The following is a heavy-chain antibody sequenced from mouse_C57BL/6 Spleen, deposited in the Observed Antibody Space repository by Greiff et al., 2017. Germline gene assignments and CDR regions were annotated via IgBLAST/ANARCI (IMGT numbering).Heavy chain of an antibody. J-gene: IGHJ4*01. CDR1: GYTFTSYW. CDR3: ARSGKGDAMDY. CDR2: IDPSDSYT. Sequence: VRLQQPGAELVRPGTSVKLSCKASGYTFTSYWMHWVKQRPGQGLEWIGVIDPSDSYTNYNQKFKGKATLTVDTSSSTAYMQLSSLTSEDSAVYYCARSGKGDAMDYWGQGTSVTVSS. V-gene: IGHV1-59*01. D-gene: IGHD1-3*01.